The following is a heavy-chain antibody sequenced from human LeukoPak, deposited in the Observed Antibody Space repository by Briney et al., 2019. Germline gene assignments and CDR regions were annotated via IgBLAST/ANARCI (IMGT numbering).Heavy chain of an antibody. CDR2: IYHSGST. CDR3: ANLVPIVGANNY. Sequence: PSQTLSLTCTVSGGSISSGGYYWSWIRQPPGKGLEWIGYIYHSGSTYYNPSLKSRVTISVDRSKNQFSLKLSSVTAADTAVYYCANLVPIVGANNYWGQGTLVTVSS. CDR1: GGSISSGGYY. D-gene: IGHD1-26*01. J-gene: IGHJ4*02. V-gene: IGHV4-30-2*01.